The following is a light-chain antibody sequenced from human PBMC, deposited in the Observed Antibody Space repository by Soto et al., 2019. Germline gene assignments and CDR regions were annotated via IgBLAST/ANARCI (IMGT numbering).Light chain of an antibody. CDR2: AAS. Sequence: DIQMTQSPSSLSASMGDRVTITCRASQGIGNDLGWYQQKPGKAPKRLIYAASSLQTGVPSRFSGTGSGTEFTLTISSLQPEEFATYFCLQHNRSPVPFGGGTKVEIK. CDR1: QGIGND. V-gene: IGKV1-17*01. CDR3: LQHNRSPVP. J-gene: IGKJ4*01.